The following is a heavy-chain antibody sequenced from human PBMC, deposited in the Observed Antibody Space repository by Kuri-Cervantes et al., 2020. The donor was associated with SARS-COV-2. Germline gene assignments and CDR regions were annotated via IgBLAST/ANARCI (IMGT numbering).Heavy chain of an antibody. D-gene: IGHD6-6*01. J-gene: IGHJ4*02. Sequence: SETLSLTCTVSGGSISSYYWSWIRQPPGKGLEWIGSIFYSGRTYSNPSLTSRVTMSVDTSNNQFSLRLTSVTAADTAVYYCARHRYSTSSGIRELDHWGQGTLVTVSS. CDR1: GGSISSYY. V-gene: IGHV4-59*04. CDR2: IFYSGRT. CDR3: ARHRYSTSSGIRELDH.